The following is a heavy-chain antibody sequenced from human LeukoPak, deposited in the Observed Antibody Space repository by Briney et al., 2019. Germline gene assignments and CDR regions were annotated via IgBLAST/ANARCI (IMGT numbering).Heavy chain of an antibody. Sequence: ASVKVSCKVSGYTLTELSMHWVRQAPGKGVEWMGGFDPEDGETIYAQKSQGTVTMTEDTSTDTAYMELSSLRSEDTAVYYCATDLEQLVSGVGYWGQGTLVTVSS. CDR1: GYTLTELS. D-gene: IGHD6-6*01. J-gene: IGHJ4*02. CDR2: FDPEDGET. CDR3: ATDLEQLVSGVGY. V-gene: IGHV1-24*01.